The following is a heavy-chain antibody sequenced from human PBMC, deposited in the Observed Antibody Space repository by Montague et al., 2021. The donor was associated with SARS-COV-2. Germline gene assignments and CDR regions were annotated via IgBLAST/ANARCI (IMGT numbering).Heavy chain of an antibody. D-gene: IGHD3-3*01. CDR3: ARARGGTIFGLIGAYYGMDI. J-gene: IGHJ6*02. V-gene: IGHV4-59*01. Sequence: SETLSLTCTVSGGSISNYYWSWIRQSPGKGLEWIAYMYYSGSTKYNPSLKSRATISVDTSKNQFPLTLSSMTAADTAVYDCARARGGTIFGLIGAYYGMDIWGQGTTVTVS. CDR1: GGSISNYY. CDR2: MYYSGST.